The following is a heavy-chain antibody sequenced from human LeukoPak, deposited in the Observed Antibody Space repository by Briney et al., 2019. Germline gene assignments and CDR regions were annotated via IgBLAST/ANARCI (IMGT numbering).Heavy chain of an antibody. CDR2: ISSSGSTI. CDR1: GFTFSSYE. J-gene: IGHJ4*02. D-gene: IGHD4-17*01. Sequence: GGSLRLSCAASGFTFSSYEMNWVRQAPGKGLEWVSYISSSGSTIYYADSVKGRFTISRDNAKNSLYLQMNSLRAEDTAVYYCARDRGDYGDYIGLFDYWGQGTLVTVSS. CDR3: ARDRGDYGDYIGLFDY. V-gene: IGHV3-48*03.